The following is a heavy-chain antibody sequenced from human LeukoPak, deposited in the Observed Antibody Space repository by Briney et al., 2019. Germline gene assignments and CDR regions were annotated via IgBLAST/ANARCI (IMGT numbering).Heavy chain of an antibody. CDR1: GYTFTSYY. CDR2: INPSGGST. D-gene: IGHD3-10*01. V-gene: IGHV1-46*04. CDR3: ARAGPMVRGPMDV. J-gene: IGHJ6*03. Sequence: GASVKVSCQASGYTFTSYYMHWVRQPAGRGREGVGIINPSGGSTNYAQQLQGSVTMTRDKSTSTVYLELSSLRSEDTAVYYCARAGPMVRGPMDVWGKGTTVTISS.